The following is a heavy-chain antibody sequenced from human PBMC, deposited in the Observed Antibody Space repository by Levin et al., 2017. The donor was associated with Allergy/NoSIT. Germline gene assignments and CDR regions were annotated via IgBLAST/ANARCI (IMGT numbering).Heavy chain of an antibody. CDR3: STLRGYGDTGVNY. CDR1: GY. CDR2: INLNSGGT. Sequence: ASVKVSCKASGYIHWVRQAPGQGLEWMGWINLNSGGTKYAQKFQDRVTMTRDTSISTVYMELNSLTSDDTAVYYCSTLRGYGDTGVNYWGQGTLVTVSS. V-gene: IGHV1-2*02. J-gene: IGHJ4*02. D-gene: IGHD4-23*01.